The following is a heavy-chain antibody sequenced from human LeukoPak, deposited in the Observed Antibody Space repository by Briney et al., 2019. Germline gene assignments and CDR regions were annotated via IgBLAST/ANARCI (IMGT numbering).Heavy chain of an antibody. CDR1: GYTFTSYD. CDR2: MNPNRGNT. V-gene: IGHV1-8*01. CDR3: ARGRPLLWFGPDGMDV. J-gene: IGHJ6*02. Sequence: ASVRVSSKASGYTFTSYDINWVRQAPGQGLEWMGWMNPNRGNTGYTQKFQGRVTITRNTCISTAYMELSSLRSEDTAVYYCARGRPLLWFGPDGMDVWGQGTTVTVSS. D-gene: IGHD3-10*01.